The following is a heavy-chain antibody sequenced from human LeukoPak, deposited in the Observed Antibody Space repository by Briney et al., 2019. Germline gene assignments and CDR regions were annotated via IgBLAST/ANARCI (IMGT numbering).Heavy chain of an antibody. J-gene: IGHJ4*02. CDR1: GGSFSGYY. Sequence: SETLSLTCAVYGGSFSGYYWSWLRQPPGKGLEWIGEINHSGSTNYNPSLKSRVTILVDTSKNQFSLKLSSVTAADTAVYYCASLRVPGDFDYWGQGTLVTVSS. CDR2: INHSGST. V-gene: IGHV4-34*01. CDR3: ASLRVPGDFDY.